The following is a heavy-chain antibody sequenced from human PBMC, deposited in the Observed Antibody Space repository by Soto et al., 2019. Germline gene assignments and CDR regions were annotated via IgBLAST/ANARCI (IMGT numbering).Heavy chain of an antibody. D-gene: IGHD3-9*01. J-gene: IGHJ4*02. CDR3: ARDRPRLRYFDWLPQGPYYFDY. Sequence: GGSLRLSCAASGFTFSSYAMHWVRQAPGKGLEWVAVISYDGSNKYYADSVKGRFTISRDNSKNTLYLQMNSLRAEDTAVYYCARDRPRLRYFDWLPQGPYYFDYWGQGTLVTVSS. V-gene: IGHV3-30-3*01. CDR2: ISYDGSNK. CDR1: GFTFSSYA.